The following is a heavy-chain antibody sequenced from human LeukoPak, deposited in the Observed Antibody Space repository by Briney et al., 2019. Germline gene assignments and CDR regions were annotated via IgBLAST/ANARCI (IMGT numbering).Heavy chain of an antibody. CDR1: GFTFSSYA. V-gene: IGHV3-30*04. J-gene: IGHJ4*02. CDR2: ISYDGSNK. Sequence: PGGSLRLSCAASGFTFSSYAMHWVRQAPGKGLEWVAVISYDGSNKYYADSVKGRFTISRDNSKNTLYLQMNSLRAEDTAVYYCARGGRWFGELPPYRGQGTLVTVSS. CDR3: ARGGRWFGELPPY. D-gene: IGHD3-10*01.